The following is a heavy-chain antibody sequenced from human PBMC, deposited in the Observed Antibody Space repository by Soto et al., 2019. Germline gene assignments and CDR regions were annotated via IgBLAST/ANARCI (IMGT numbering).Heavy chain of an antibody. CDR2: INHSGST. CDR3: ARGGHLFDY. J-gene: IGHJ4*02. V-gene: IGHV4-34*01. CDR1: GGSFSGYY. Sequence: PSATLSLTCAVYGGSFSGYYWSWIRPPPGKGLEWIGEINHSGSTNYNPSLKSRVTISVDTSKNQFSLKLSSVTAADTAVYYCARGGHLFDYWGQGTLVTVSS.